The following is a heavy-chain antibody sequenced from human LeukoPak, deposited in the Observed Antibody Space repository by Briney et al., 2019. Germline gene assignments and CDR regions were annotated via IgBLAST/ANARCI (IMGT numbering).Heavy chain of an antibody. D-gene: IGHD2-15*01. CDR3: ARDQYCSGGSCYLGEYYYYGMDV. CDR1: GYTFTGYY. J-gene: IGHJ6*02. Sequence: ASVKVSCKASGYTFTGYYMHWVRQAPGQGLEWMGRINPNSGGTNYAQKLQGRVTMTTDTSTSTAYMELRSLRSDDTAVYYCARDQYCSGGSCYLGEYYYYGMDVWGQGTTVTVSS. CDR2: INPNSGGT. V-gene: IGHV1-2*06.